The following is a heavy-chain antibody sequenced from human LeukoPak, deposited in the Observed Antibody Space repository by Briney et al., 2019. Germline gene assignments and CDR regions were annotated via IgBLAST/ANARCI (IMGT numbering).Heavy chain of an antibody. J-gene: IGHJ3*02. CDR3: ASARGAGDDAFDI. CDR2: MNPNSGNT. Sequence: AAVKVSCKASGYTLTSYDINWVRQATGQGLEWMGWMNPNSGNTGYAQKFQGRVTITRNTSISTAYMELSSLRSEDTAVYYCASARGAGDDAFDIWGQGTMVTVSS. CDR1: GYTLTSYD. V-gene: IGHV1-8*03.